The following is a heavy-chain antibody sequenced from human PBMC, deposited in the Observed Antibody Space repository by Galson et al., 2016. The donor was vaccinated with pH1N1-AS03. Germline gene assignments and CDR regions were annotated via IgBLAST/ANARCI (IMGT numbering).Heavy chain of an antibody. Sequence: SLRLSCAASGFTFSSYSLNWVRQAPGKWLQWVSSITSGGNTYYADSVKGRFTISRDNSKPTLYLQMNSLRAEDAAGYLCAKDKGSSRHDDYWGQGTRVTVSS. V-gene: IGHV3-23*01. CDR2: ITSGGNT. CDR1: GFTFSSYS. CDR3: AKDKGSSRHDDY. J-gene: IGHJ4*02. D-gene: IGHD6-13*01.